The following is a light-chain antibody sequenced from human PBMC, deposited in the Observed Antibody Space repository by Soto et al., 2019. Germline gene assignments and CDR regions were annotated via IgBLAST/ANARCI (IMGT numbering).Light chain of an antibody. V-gene: IGLV2-8*01. J-gene: IGLJ1*01. CDR2: EVS. Sequence: ALTQPPSASGSPGQSVTISCTGTSSDVGGYTYVSWYQQHPGKAPKLMIYEVSKRPSGVPDRFSGSKSGNTASLTVSGLQAEDEADYYCSSYAGITPYVFGTGTKVTVL. CDR1: SSDVGGYTY. CDR3: SSYAGITPYV.